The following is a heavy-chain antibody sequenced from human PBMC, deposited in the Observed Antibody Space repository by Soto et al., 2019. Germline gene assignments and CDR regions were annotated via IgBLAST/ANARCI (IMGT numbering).Heavy chain of an antibody. CDR1: GDSISGYS. CDR2: IYYTGST. J-gene: IGHJ4*02. V-gene: IGHV4-59*08. D-gene: IGHD6-13*01. CDR3: ARQSSLAAVVD. Sequence: QVQLQESGPGLVKPSETLSLTCTVSGDSISGYSWSWIRQPTGKGLEWIGYIYYTGSTNYSPSLMSRAPISVDTSKNQFSLKLSSVTAADTAVYYCARQSSLAAVVDWGQGTLVTVSS.